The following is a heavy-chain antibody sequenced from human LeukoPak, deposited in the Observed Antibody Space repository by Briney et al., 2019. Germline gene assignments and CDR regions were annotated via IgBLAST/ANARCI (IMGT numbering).Heavy chain of an antibody. CDR3: ARLRRMITFGGYYYGMGV. CDR1: GYSFTSYW. CDR2: IYPGDSDT. V-gene: IGHV5-51*01. Sequence: GESLKISCKGSGYSFTSYWIGWVRQMPGKGLEWMGIIYPGDSDTRYSSSFQGQVTISADKSISTAYLQWSSLKASDTAMYYCARLRRMITFGGYYYGMGVWGQGTTVTVSS. D-gene: IGHD3-16*01. J-gene: IGHJ6*02.